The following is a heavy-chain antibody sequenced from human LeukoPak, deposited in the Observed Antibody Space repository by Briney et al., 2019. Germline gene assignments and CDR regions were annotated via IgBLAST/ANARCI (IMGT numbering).Heavy chain of an antibody. CDR2: ARDKANSYTT. CDR3: ARATGSSWRHFDY. CDR1: GFTFSDHY. Sequence: GRSLRLSCAASGFTFSDHYMDWVRQAPGKGLEWVGRARDKANSYTTDYAASVKGRFTISRDESKNSVYLQVNSLKTEDTAVYYCARATGSSWRHFDYWGQGTLVTVSS. V-gene: IGHV3-72*01. J-gene: IGHJ4*02. D-gene: IGHD6-13*01.